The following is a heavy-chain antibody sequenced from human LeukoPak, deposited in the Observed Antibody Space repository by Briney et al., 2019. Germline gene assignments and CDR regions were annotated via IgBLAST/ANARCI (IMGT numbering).Heavy chain of an antibody. J-gene: IGHJ4*02. CDR3: ARATRPRGDFDY. V-gene: IGHV4-39*07. CDR2: LFHSGTI. CDR1: GGSISSGGYS. D-gene: IGHD6-6*01. Sequence: SETLSLTCAVSGGSISSGGYSWSWIRQPPGKGLEWIGSLFHSGTIYYTPSLKSRVTTSVDTSNNRFSLKLMSVTAADTAVYYCARATRPRGDFDYWGQGTLVTVSS.